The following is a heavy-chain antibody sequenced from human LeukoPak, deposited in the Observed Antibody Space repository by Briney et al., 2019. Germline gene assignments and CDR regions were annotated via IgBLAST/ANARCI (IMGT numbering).Heavy chain of an antibody. Sequence: SVKVSCKASGFTFTSSAIQWVRQARGQRLEWIGWIVVGSGNTDYAQKFQERVTITRDMSTSTAYMELSSLRSEDTAVYYCAAGGSGIVGARWDLDYWGQGTLVTVSS. CDR3: AAGGSGIVGARWDLDY. V-gene: IGHV1-58*02. J-gene: IGHJ4*02. CDR2: IVVGSGNT. CDR1: GFTFTSSA. D-gene: IGHD1-26*01.